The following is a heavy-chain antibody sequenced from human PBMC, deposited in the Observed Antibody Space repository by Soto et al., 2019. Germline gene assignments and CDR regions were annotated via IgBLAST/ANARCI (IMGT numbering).Heavy chain of an antibody. J-gene: IGHJ4*02. CDR2: ISYDGSNK. CDR1: GFTFSSYA. Sequence: QVHLVESGGGVVQPGRSLRLSCAASGFTFSSYAMHWVRQAPGKGLEWVAVISYDGSNKYYADSVKGRFTISRDNSKNTLYLQMNSLRAEDTAVYYCALQDIVVVPAAMRPIDYWGEGTLVGVSS. V-gene: IGHV3-30*03. CDR3: ALQDIVVVPAAMRPIDY. D-gene: IGHD2-2*01.